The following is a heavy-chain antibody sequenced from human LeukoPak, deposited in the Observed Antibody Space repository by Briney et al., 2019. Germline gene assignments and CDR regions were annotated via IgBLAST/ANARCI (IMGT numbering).Heavy chain of an antibody. CDR2: VGRDGSEK. CDR3: AEVWAWFQQRVVEN. CDR1: GFTFSDYG. V-gene: IGHV3-7*01. J-gene: IGHJ4*02. D-gene: IGHD3-10*01. Sequence: GGSLRLSCAASGFTFSDYGMTWVRQVPGKGLEWVANVGRDGSEKNYVDSVEGRFTISRDNAKKSLDLEMNSLRVEDTALYYLAEVWAWFQQRVVENWGQGTLVTVSS.